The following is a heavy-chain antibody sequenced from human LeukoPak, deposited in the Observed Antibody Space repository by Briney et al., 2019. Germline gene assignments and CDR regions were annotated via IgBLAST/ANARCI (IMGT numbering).Heavy chain of an antibody. CDR1: GFTFSTYA. CDR3: ARSMGRWLIGSYYFDY. D-gene: IGHD6-19*01. CDR2: ISYDGSNK. J-gene: IGHJ4*02. V-gene: IGHV3-30-3*01. Sequence: GGSLRLSCAASGFTFSTYAMNWVRQAPGKGLEWVAVISYDGSNKYYADSVKGRFTISRDNSKNTLYLQMNSLTAEDTAMYYCARSMGRWLIGSYYFDYWGQGTLVPVSS.